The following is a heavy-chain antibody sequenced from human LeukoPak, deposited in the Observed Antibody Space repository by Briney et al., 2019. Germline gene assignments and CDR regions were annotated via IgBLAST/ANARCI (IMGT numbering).Heavy chain of an antibody. J-gene: IGHJ4*02. V-gene: IGHV3-48*03. D-gene: IGHD1-26*01. CDR3: VVHSATSCY. CDR2: ITTSSTST. Sequence: GGSLRLSCATSGFTFSSYEMNWVRQAPGKGLEWISYITTSSTSTYYADSVKGRFTISRDNGKTALSLQMNSLRAEDTAVYYCVVHSATSCYWGQGTLVTVSS. CDR1: GFTFSSYE.